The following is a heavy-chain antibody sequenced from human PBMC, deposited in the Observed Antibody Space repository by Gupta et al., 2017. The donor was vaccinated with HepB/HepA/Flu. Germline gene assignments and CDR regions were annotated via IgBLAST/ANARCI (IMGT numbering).Heavy chain of an antibody. D-gene: IGHD4-17*01. CDR3: ARHAFWDYGDYVHAFDI. CDR1: GGSISSSSYY. CDR2: IYYSGST. V-gene: IGHV4-39*01. Sequence: QLQLQESGPGLVKPSETLSLTCTVSGGSISSSSYYWGWIRQPPGKGLEWIGSIYYSGSTYYNPSLKRRVTISVDTSKNQFSLKLSSVTAADTAVYYCARHAFWDYGDYVHAFDIWGQGTMVTVSS. J-gene: IGHJ3*02.